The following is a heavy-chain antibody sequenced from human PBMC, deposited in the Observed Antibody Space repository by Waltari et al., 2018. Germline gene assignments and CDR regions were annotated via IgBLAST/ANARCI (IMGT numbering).Heavy chain of an antibody. J-gene: IGHJ4*02. CDR1: GFIFSRYD. V-gene: IGHV3-30*02. CDR2: IRFDGGQK. CDR3: ASEVSFSSPSF. Sequence: QVQLVESGGGVVPPGGSLRLSCKVSGFIFSRYDMIWVRQPPGMGLEWVSLIRFDGGQKYYADSWKGRFTVSRDNSRDTLYLQMTGLTSVDTATYFCASEVSFSSPSFWGRGTLVTVSS. D-gene: IGHD3-3*02.